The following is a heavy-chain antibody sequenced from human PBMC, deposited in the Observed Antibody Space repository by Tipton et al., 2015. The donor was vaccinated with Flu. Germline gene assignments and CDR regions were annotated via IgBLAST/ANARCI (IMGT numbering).Heavy chain of an antibody. D-gene: IGHD1-26*01. J-gene: IGHJ4*02. CDR1: GFTFSSYA. CDR3: ARDLWPYSGTYYASD. Sequence: QVQLVQSGGGVVQPGRSLRLSCAASGFTFSSYAMHWVRQAPGKGLEWVAVISYDGSNKYYADSVKGRFTISRDNSKNTLYLQMKSLRAEDTALYYCARDLWPYSGTYYASDWGQGTLVTVSS. CDR2: ISYDGSNK. V-gene: IGHV3-30-3*01.